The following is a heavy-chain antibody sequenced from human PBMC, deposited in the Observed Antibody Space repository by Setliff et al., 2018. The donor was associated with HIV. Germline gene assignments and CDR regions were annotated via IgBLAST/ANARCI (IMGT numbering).Heavy chain of an antibody. CDR1: GFTFSNYA. D-gene: IGHD6-25*01. Sequence: ASVTVSCAASGFTFSNYAMSWVRQAPGKGLEWVSGISGSGGSTYYADSVKGRFTISRDNSKNTLYLQMNSLRAEDTAVYYCAKDQSSAGYYFDSWGQGTLVTVSS. CDR3: AKDQSSAGYYFDS. CDR2: ISGSGGST. V-gene: IGHV3-23*01. J-gene: IGHJ4*02.